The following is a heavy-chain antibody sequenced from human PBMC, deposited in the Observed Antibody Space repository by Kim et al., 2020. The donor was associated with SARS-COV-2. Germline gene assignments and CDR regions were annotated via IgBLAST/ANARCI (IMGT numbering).Heavy chain of an antibody. J-gene: IGHJ2*01. D-gene: IGHD3-3*01. Sequence: GGSLRLSCAASGFTFSSYAMSWVRQAPGKGLEWVSAISGSGGSTYYADSVKGRFTISRDNSKNTLYLQMNSLRAEDTAVYYCAKGLYGPTLTIFGVADSNSLYFDLWGRGTLVTVSS. V-gene: IGHV3-23*01. CDR3: AKGLYGPTLTIFGVADSNSLYFDL. CDR2: ISGSGGST. CDR1: GFTFSSYA.